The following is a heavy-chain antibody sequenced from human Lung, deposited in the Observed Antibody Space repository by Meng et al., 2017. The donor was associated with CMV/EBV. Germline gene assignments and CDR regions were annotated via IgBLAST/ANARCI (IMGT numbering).Heavy chain of an antibody. V-gene: IGHV5-51*01. D-gene: IGHD2-2*01. CDR3: ARHSSTETDIVVVPAATAAFDI. CDR1: GYSFTSYW. CDR2: IYPGDSDT. Sequence: SXKGSGYSFTSYWIGWVRQMPGKGLEWMGIIYPGDSDTRYSPSFQGQVTISADKSISTAYLQWSSLKASDTAMYYCARHSSTETDIVVVPAATAAFDIWXQGTXVTVSS. J-gene: IGHJ3*02.